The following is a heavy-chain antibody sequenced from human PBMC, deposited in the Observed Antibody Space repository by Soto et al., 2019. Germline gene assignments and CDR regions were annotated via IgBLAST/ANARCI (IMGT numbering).Heavy chain of an antibody. Sequence: QVQLMQSGGEVRNPGASVKVSCKTSGYTFADYGITWVRQAPGQGLEWIGWITGYNGNTNYAQKVQGRVSMTTDTPTSTVYRELRSLRFDDTAVYYCERAIGVAETLDYWGQGTLVTVSS. CDR3: ERAIGVAETLDY. J-gene: IGHJ4*02. CDR2: ITGYNGNT. CDR1: GYTFADYG. D-gene: IGHD6-19*01. V-gene: IGHV1-18*01.